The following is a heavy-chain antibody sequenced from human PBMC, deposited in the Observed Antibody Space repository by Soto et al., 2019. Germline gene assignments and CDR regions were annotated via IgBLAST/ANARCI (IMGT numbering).Heavy chain of an antibody. Sequence: PVESLKISCKGSGGSCISYWIGWARQIPGKGLEWMGIIYPGDSDTRYSPSFQGQVTISADKSISTAYLQWSSLKASDTAMYYCASGGVRGVIPEALDYWGQGTLVTVSS. J-gene: IGHJ4*02. CDR3: ASGGVRGVIPEALDY. CDR2: IYPGDSDT. CDR1: GGSCISYW. D-gene: IGHD3-10*01. V-gene: IGHV5-51*01.